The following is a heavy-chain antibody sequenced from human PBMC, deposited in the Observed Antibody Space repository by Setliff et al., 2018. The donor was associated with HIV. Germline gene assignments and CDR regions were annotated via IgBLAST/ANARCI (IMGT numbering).Heavy chain of an antibody. CDR2: INHSGNT. Sequence: PSETLSLTCDVYGGSFSGDSWTWIRQPPGKGVEWSGEINHSGNTSYNPSLKSRVTMSVNTSKTQFSLGLNSVTAAATAVFYCARGTTGYSTIWYRNGLTYYYAMDVWGKGTEVTVSS. V-gene: IGHV4-34*01. J-gene: IGHJ6*04. CDR1: GGSFSGDS. CDR3: ARGTTGYSTIWYRNGLTYYYAMDV. D-gene: IGHD6-13*01.